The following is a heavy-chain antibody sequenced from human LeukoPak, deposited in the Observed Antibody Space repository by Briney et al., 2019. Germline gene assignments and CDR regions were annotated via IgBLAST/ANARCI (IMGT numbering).Heavy chain of an antibody. CDR1: GFTFTTYT. J-gene: IGHJ4*02. CDR2: VVGNGGTT. V-gene: IGHV3-64*01. D-gene: IGHD2-21*01. Sequence: GGSLRLSCEASGFTFTTYTIHWVRQAPGKGLEYVSAVVGNGGTTYYANSMKGRFTISRDNSKNTVYLQMGSLRAEDTAMYYCARERAYYYFDYWGQGALVTVSS. CDR3: ARERAYYYFDY.